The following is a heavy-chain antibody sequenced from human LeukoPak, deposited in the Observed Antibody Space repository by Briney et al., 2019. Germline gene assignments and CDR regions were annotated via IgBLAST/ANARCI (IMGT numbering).Heavy chain of an antibody. J-gene: IGHJ4*02. Sequence: GGSLRLSCAASRFTFRRYWMHWGRQAPGKGLVWVSRINSDGISTSYADSVKGRFTISRDNAKNTLYLQMNSLRAEDTAVYYCARDGNYYDSSGPADYWGQGTLVTVSS. CDR2: INSDGIST. CDR1: RFTFRRYW. D-gene: IGHD3-22*01. CDR3: ARDGNYYDSSGPADY. V-gene: IGHV3-74*01.